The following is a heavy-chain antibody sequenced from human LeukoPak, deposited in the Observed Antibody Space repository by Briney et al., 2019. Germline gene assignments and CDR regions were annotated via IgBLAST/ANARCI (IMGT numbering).Heavy chain of an antibody. D-gene: IGHD3-3*01. CDR2: IYHSGST. CDR1: GGSISSSSYY. V-gene: IGHV4-39*07. J-gene: IGHJ4*02. CDR3: ARDGLGFDTSGFSR. Sequence: NTSETLSLTCTVSGGSISSSSYYWGWIRQAPGKGLEWIATIYHSGSTYYSPSLQSRVTISLDTSKNQFSLKLRSLTAADTAVYFCARDGLGFDTSGFSRWGQGTLVTVSS.